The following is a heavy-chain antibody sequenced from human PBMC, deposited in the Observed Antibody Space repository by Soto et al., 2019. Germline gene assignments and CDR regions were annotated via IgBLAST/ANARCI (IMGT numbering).Heavy chain of an antibody. J-gene: IGHJ6*02. CDR1: GYSFTSYW. Sequence: GESLKISCKGSGYSFTSYWIGWVRQMPGKGLEWMGIIYPGDSDTRYSPSFQGQVTISADKSISTAYLQWSSLKASDTAMYYCASNSGYDPTYYYYYGMDVWGQGTTATVSS. CDR3: ASNSGYDPTYYYYYGMDV. V-gene: IGHV5-51*01. D-gene: IGHD5-12*01. CDR2: IYPGDSDT.